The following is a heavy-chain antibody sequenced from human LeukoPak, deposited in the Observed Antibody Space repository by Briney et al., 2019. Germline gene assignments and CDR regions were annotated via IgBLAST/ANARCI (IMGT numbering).Heavy chain of an antibody. Sequence: PGGSLRLSCAASGFTFRSNGMHWVRQAPGRGLEWVTYIWYDGSDADYADPMKGRFTISRDNSKNSLYLQMNSLRAEDTAVYYCATDPDSDLSPWGQGTLVTVSS. CDR2: IWYDGSDA. CDR3: ATDPDSDLSP. D-gene: IGHD2/OR15-2a*01. J-gene: IGHJ5*02. CDR1: GFTFRSNG. V-gene: IGHV3-33*08.